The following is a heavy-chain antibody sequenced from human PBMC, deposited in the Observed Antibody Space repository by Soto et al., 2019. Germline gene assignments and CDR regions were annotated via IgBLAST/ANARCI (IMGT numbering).Heavy chain of an antibody. D-gene: IGHD1-1*01. CDR2: ISAHNGNT. Sequence: QVHLVQSEAEVKKPGASVKVSCKGSGYAFTTYGITWVRQAPGQGLEWMGWISAHNGNTNYAQKLQGRVTVTRDTSTCTAYMELRSLRSDDTAVYYCARGRYGDYWGQGALVTVSS. CDR3: ARGRYGDY. CDR1: GYAFTTYG. J-gene: IGHJ4*02. V-gene: IGHV1-18*01.